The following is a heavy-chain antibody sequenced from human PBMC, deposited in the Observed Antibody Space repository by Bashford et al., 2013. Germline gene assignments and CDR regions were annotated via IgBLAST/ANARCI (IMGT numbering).Heavy chain of an antibody. CDR2: INPNSGGT. V-gene: IGHV1-2*02. J-gene: IGHJ4*02. D-gene: IGHD6-19*01. CDR3: ARANLYSSGWSTGNFDY. CDR1: GYTFTGYY. Sequence: VASVKVSCKASGYTFTGYYMHWVRQAPGQGLEWMGWINPNSGGTNYAQKFQGRVTMTRDTSISTAYMELSRLRSDDTAVYYCARANLYSSGWSTGNFDYWGQGTLVTVSS.